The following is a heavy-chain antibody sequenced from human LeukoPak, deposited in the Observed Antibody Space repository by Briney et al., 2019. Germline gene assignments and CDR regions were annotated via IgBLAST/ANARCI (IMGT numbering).Heavy chain of an antibody. CDR1: GFTFSDYY. CDR3: ARALRDITMIVVATYYFDY. D-gene: IGHD3-22*01. CDR2: ISSSGSTI. Sequence: GGSLRLSCAASGFTFSDYYMSWIRQAPGKGLEWVSYISSSGSTIYYADSVKGRFTISRDNARNSLYLQMNSLRAEDTAVYYCARALRDITMIVVATYYFDYWGQGTLVTVSS. J-gene: IGHJ4*02. V-gene: IGHV3-11*01.